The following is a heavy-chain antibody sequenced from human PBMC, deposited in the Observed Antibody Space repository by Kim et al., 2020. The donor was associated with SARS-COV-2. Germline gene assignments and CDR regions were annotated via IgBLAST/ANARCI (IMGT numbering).Heavy chain of an antibody. D-gene: IGHD6-19*01. V-gene: IGHV3-30-3*01. CDR2: ISYDGTNK. CDR3: APDLTQWMASRYFYVVDV. J-gene: IGHJ6*02. Sequence: GGSLRLSCAASGLTFRNYALHWVRQAPGKGLEWVSVISYDGTNKYYADSVKGRFTISRDNSKDTLYLHMNSLRIDDTALYYCAPDLTQWMASRYFYVVDVWGQGTTVTVSS. CDR1: GLTFRNYA.